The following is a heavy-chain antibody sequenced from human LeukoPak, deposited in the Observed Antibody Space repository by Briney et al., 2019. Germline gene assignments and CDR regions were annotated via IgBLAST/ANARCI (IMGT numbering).Heavy chain of an antibody. CDR2: IYYSGKT. V-gene: IGHV4-39*01. Sequence: SETLSLTCTVSGGSISSSDYYWGWIRQPPGKGLEWIATIYYSGKTYYNPSLKSRVTISVDTSNNQFSLRLRSVTAADTTVYYCARQRGWGNWALDIWGQGTVVTVSS. CDR1: GGSISSSDYY. D-gene: IGHD3-10*01. CDR3: ARQRGWGNWALDI. J-gene: IGHJ3*02.